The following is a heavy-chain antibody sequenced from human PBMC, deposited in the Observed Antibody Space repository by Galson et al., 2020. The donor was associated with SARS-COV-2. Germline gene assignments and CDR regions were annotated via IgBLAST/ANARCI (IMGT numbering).Heavy chain of an antibody. V-gene: IGHV1-2*02. CDR1: GYRFTDYY. J-gene: IGHJ4*02. CDR2: INPNSGGA. D-gene: IGHD3-10*01. Sequence: ASVKVSCKASGYRFTDYYMHWVRQAPGQGLEWMGWINPNSGGAISAQTFQGRLTLTTDTSITTAYLQLSSLTSADTAVYYCPRVYYGDKVDYWGQGTLVTVSS. CDR3: PRVYYGDKVDY.